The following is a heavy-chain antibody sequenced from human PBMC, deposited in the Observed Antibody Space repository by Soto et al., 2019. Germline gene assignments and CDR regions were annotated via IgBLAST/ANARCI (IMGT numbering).Heavy chain of an antibody. J-gene: IGHJ4*02. Sequence: EVQLVESGGGVVRPGGSLRLSCAASGCTFYDYGVSWVRQAPGQGLEWVAGIDWIGGSTGYADSVKGRVTISGDNAKNSLYRQMNRLSAEDTALYYCEIDILVVPASIPRGDWGQGTLVTVST. CDR2: IDWIGGST. D-gene: IGHD2-2*01. CDR1: GCTFYDYG. CDR3: EIDILVVPASIPRGD. V-gene: IGHV3-20*04.